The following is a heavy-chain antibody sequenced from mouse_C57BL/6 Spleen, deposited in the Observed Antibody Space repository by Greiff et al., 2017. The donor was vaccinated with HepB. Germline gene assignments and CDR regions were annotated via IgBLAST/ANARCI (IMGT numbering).Heavy chain of an antibody. CDR1: GYTFTSYW. J-gene: IGHJ3*01. CDR3: ARSDSTGYRDPFDY. D-gene: IGHD3-2*02. Sequence: QVQLQQPGAELVKPGASVKLSCKASGYTFTSYWMHWVKQRPGQGLEWIGMIHPNSGSTNYNEKFQSKATLTVDKSSSTAYMQLSSLTSEDSAVYYCARSDSTGYRDPFDYWGQGTLVTVSA. CDR2: IHPNSGST. V-gene: IGHV1-64*01.